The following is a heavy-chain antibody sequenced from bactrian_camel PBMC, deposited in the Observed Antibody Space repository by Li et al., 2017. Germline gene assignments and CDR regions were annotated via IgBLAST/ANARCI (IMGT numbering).Heavy chain of an antibody. CDR3: AAADAAGDCGSMSEYGY. J-gene: IGHJ4*01. D-gene: IGHD4*01. CDR2: IDPAYNRT. CDR1: GFTFDDSD. V-gene: IGHV3S63*01. Sequence: VQLVESGGGSVQAGGSLRLSCTASGFTFDDSDMGWYRQAPGNECEGVAAIDPAYNRTYYADSVKGRFTISPDDAKNTLYLQLNSLKPEDTAMYYCAAADAAGDCGSMSEYGYWGQGTQVTVS.